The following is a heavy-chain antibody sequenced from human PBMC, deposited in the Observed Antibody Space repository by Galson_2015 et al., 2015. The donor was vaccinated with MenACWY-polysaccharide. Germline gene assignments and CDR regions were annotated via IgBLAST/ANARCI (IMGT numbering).Heavy chain of an antibody. CDR3: TRGARYSYGPGSYFDS. CDR1: GDSMSGNTYY. J-gene: IGHJ4*02. Sequence: LSLTCSVSGDSMSGNTYYWGWLRQPAGKGLEWIGRTYSDGTTNYNPSLKSRVAISVDTSKKQLSLNLSSVTAADTAIYYCTRGARYSYGPGSYFDSWGQGILATVSS. CDR2: TYSDGTT. V-gene: IGHV4-61*02. D-gene: IGHD3-10*01.